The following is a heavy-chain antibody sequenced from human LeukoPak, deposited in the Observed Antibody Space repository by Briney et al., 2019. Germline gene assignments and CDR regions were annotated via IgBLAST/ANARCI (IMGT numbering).Heavy chain of an antibody. V-gene: IGHV1-69*13. CDR3: ARVQPRYSYGHPAYYYYYYMDV. Sequence: SVKVSCKASGGTFSSYAISWVRQAPGQGLEWMGGIIPIFGTANYAQKFQGRVTITADESTSTAYMELSSLRSEDTAVYYCARVQPRYSYGHPAYYYYYYMDVWGKGTTVTVSS. D-gene: IGHD5-18*01. J-gene: IGHJ6*03. CDR2: IIPIFGTA. CDR1: GGTFSSYA.